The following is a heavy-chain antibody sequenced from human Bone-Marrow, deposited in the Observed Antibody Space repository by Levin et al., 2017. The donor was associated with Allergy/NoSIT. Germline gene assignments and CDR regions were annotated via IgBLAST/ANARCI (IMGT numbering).Heavy chain of an antibody. CDR3: ARGQSDFSGSGAYYNYDY. V-gene: IGHV3-74*01. Sequence: GGSLRLSCGASGLTFSRYWMHWVRQAPEKGQVWVSRINSDGSSTTYADSVKGRFTISRDNARNTLYLQMNSLRAEDTAVYYCARGQSDFSGSGAYYNYDYCGQGTLVTVSS. CDR1: GLTFSRYW. J-gene: IGHJ4*02. D-gene: IGHD3-10*01. CDR2: INSDGSST.